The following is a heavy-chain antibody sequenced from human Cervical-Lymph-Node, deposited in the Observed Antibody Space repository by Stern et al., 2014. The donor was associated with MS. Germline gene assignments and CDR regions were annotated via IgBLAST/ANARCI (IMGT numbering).Heavy chain of an antibody. V-gene: IGHV4-59*01. D-gene: IGHD2-15*01. CDR2: VDYNGNT. CDR3: ARDLATLTSAFDI. CDR1: GDSFSNYY. J-gene: IGHJ3*02. Sequence: QLQLQESGPGLVKPSETLSLICTVSGDSFSNYYWSWIRQPPGKGLEWIGSVDYNGNTNSNPSLKSRVTLSVDVSKNQFSLKLTSVTAADTAVYYCARDLATLTSAFDIWGQGTMVTVSS.